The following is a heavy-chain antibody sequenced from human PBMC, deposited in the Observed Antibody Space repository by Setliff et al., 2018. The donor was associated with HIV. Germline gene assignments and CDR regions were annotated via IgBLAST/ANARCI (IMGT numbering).Heavy chain of an antibody. D-gene: IGHD6-19*01. CDR1: GDSITSGGFY. J-gene: IGHJ4*02. V-gene: IGHV4-31*03. Sequence: SETLSLTCTVSGDSITSGGFYCNWFRQHPGKGLEWIGWIYYSGRTKYNPSLESRVTISVDTSKNQFSLKLSSVTAADTAVYYCEVAGQWGQGTLVTVSS. CDR2: IYYSGRT. CDR3: EVAGQ.